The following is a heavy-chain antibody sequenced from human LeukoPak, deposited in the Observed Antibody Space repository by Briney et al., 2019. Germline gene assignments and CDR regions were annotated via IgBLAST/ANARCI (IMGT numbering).Heavy chain of an antibody. J-gene: IGHJ6*03. CDR3: ARTTMVRGTYYMDV. V-gene: IGHV4-34*01. D-gene: IGHD3-10*01. Sequence: ASETLSLTCAVYGGSFSGYYWSWIRQPPGKGLEWIGEINHSGSTNYNPSLKSRVTISVDTSKNQFSLKLSSETAADTAVYYCARTTMVRGTYYMDVWGKGTTVTISS. CDR2: INHSGST. CDR1: GGSFSGYY.